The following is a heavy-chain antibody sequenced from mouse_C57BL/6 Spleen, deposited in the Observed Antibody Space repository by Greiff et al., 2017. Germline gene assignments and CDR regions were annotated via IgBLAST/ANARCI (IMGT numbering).Heavy chain of an antibody. D-gene: IGHD1-1*01. CDR1: GYTFTSYW. CDR3: ARSGGYYHYFDY. J-gene: IGHJ2*01. V-gene: IGHV1-52*01. Sequence: QVQLQQPGAELVRPGSSVKLSCKASGYTFTSYWMHWVKQRPIQGLEWIGNIDPSDSETHYNQKFKDKATLTVDKSSSTAYMQLSSLTSEDSAVYYCARSGGYYHYFDYGGQGTTLTVSS. CDR2: IDPSDSET.